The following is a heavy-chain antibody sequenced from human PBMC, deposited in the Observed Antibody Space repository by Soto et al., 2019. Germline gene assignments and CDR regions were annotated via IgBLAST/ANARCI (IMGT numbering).Heavy chain of an antibody. CDR3: ACYYYDSSGYYRPHAFDI. CDR1: GFTFSSYE. D-gene: IGHD3-22*01. J-gene: IGHJ3*02. Sequence: GESLKISCAASGFTFSSYEMNWVRQAPGKGLEWVSYISSSGSTIYYADSVKGRFTISRDNAKNSLYLQMNSLRAEDTAVYYCACYYYDSSGYYRPHAFDIWGQGTMVTVSS. V-gene: IGHV3-48*03. CDR2: ISSSGSTI.